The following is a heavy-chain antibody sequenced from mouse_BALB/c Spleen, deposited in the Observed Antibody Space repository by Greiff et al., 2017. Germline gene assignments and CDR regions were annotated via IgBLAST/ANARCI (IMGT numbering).Heavy chain of an antibody. D-gene: IGHD2-4*01. Sequence: EVKLMESGGDLVKPGGSLKLSCAASGFTFSSYGMSWVRQTPDKRLEWVATISSGGSYTYYPDSVKGRFTISRDNAKNTLYLQMSSLKSEDTAMYYCARQYDDDYFDYWGQGTTLTVSS. CDR2: ISSGGSYT. V-gene: IGHV5-6*01. J-gene: IGHJ2*01. CDR3: ARQYDDDYFDY. CDR1: GFTFSSYG.